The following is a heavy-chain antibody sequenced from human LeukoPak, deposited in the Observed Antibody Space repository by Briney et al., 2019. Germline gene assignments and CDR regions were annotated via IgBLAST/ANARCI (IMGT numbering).Heavy chain of an antibody. CDR3: ARDADASAFYWYFDL. CDR1: GFTLSYYG. Sequence: GGSLRLSCTASGFTLSYYGMHWVPQAPGKGLELVALMWSDGSKTSYADSVKGRFTISRDISRNTLYLQMNSLRAEDTALYYCARDADASAFYWYFDLWGRGTLVTVSS. D-gene: IGHD2-8*01. CDR2: MWSDGSKT. J-gene: IGHJ2*01. V-gene: IGHV3-33*01.